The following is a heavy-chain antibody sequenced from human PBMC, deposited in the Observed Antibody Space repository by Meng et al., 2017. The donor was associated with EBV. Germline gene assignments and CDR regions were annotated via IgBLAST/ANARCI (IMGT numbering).Heavy chain of an antibody. Sequence: HVQLPESGPGLVKPSEALSLSCTVSGGSVSSGSYYWSWIRQPPGKGLEWIGYIYYSGSTNYNPSLKSRVTISVDTSKNQFSLKLSSVTAADTAVYYCARGRYYGDYFWFDPWGQGTLVTVSS. D-gene: IGHD4-17*01. V-gene: IGHV4-61*01. CDR2: IYYSGST. CDR3: ARGRYYGDYFWFDP. J-gene: IGHJ5*02. CDR1: GGSVSSGSYY.